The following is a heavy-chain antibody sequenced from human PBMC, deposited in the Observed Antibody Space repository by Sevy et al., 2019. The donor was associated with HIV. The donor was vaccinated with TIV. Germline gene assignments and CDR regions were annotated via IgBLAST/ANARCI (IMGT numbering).Heavy chain of an antibody. J-gene: IGHJ4*02. V-gene: IGHV4-34*01. CDR2: INHSGST. CDR1: GGSLSGYY. Sequence: SETLSLTCAVYGGSLSGYYWSWIRQPPGKGLEWIGEINHSGSTNYNPSLKSRVTISVDTSKNQFSLKLSSVTAADTAVYYCARGKTIVVVVAASSDFDYWGQGTLVTVSS. D-gene: IGHD2-15*01. CDR3: ARGKTIVVVVAASSDFDY.